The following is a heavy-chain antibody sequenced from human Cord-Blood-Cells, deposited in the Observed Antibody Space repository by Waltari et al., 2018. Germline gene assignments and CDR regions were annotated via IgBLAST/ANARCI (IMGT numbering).Heavy chain of an antibody. V-gene: IGHV1-69*09. CDR2: SRRIIGIA. J-gene: IGHJ5*02. Sequence: QVQLVQSGAEVKKPGSSVKVSCKASGGTFSSYAISWVRQAPGQGLEWMGRSRRIIGIANHAQKVQGRDKMSADKSTSTAYMELSRMRAEERAVYYCAGDWFDPWRQGTLGTVS. CDR1: GGTFSSYA. CDR3: AGDWFDP.